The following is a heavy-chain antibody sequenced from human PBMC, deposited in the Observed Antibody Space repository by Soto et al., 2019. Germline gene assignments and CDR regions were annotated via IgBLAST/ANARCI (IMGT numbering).Heavy chain of an antibody. J-gene: IGHJ5*02. CDR1: GGSFSGYY. Sequence: SETLSLTCAVYGGSFSGYYWSWIRQPPGKGLEWIGEINHSGSTNYNPSLKSRVTISVDTSKNQLSLKLSSVTAADTAVYYCARGSAMVRGGRNWFDPWGQGTLVTVSS. CDR2: INHSGST. V-gene: IGHV4-34*01. D-gene: IGHD3-10*01. CDR3: ARGSAMVRGGRNWFDP.